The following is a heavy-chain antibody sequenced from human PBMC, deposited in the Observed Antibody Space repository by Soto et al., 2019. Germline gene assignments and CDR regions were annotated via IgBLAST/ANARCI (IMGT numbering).Heavy chain of an antibody. V-gene: IGHV3-30*18. CDR2: ISYDGSNK. CDR1: GFTFSSYG. D-gene: IGHD3-3*01. Sequence: GGSLRLSCAASGFTFSSYGMHWVRQAPGKGLEWVAVISYDGSNKYYADSVKGRFTISRDNSKNTLYLQMNSLRAEDTAVYYCAKQGVWSGYYSPYYYYGMDVWGQGTTVTVSS. J-gene: IGHJ6*02. CDR3: AKQGVWSGYYSPYYYYGMDV.